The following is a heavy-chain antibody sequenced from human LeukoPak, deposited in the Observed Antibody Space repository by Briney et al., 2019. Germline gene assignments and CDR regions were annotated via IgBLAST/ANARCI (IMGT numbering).Heavy chain of an antibody. V-gene: IGHV3-21*01. J-gene: IGHJ4*02. D-gene: IGHD4/OR15-4a*01. CDR3: ASALSP. CDR2: ISGSSSYI. CDR1: GFTFSGYW. Sequence: PGGSLRLSCAASGFTFSGYWMHWVRQAPGKGLEWVSTISGSSSYIYYAESVKGRFTIFRDNANNLLYLQMNSLRAEDTAVYYCASALSPWGQGTLVTVSS.